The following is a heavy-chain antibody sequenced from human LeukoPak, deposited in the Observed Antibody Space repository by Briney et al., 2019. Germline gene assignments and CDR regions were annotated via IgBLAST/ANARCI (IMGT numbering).Heavy chain of an antibody. J-gene: IGHJ5*02. V-gene: IGHV4-59*01. Sequence: KPSETLSLTCTVSGGSISSYYWSWIRQPPGKGLEWIGVIYYSGSTNYNPSLKSRVTISVDTSKNQFSLKLSSVTAADTAVYYCARDGVPYDSKENWFDPWGQGTLVTVSS. D-gene: IGHD3-22*01. CDR1: GGSISSYY. CDR3: ARDGVPYDSKENWFDP. CDR2: IYYSGST.